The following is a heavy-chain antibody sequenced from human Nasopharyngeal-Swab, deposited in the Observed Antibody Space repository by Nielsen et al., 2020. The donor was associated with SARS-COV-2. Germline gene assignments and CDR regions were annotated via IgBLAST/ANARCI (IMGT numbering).Heavy chain of an antibody. CDR3: ARGVDYYYESSGHYPQGRYFDL. D-gene: IGHD3-22*01. Sequence: WLGQRLWQVMEWIGRFYHSESTYSNPSLKSRVTISVDTSKNQFSLRPSSVTAADTAVYYCARGVDYYYESSGHYPQGRYFDLWGRGTLVTVSS. CDR2: FYHSEST. V-gene: IGHV4-30-2*04. J-gene: IGHJ2*01.